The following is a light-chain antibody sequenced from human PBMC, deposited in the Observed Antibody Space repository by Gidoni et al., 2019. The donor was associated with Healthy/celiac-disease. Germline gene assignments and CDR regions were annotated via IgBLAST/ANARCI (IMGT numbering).Light chain of an antibody. CDR3: QQYGSSPRQT. CDR1: QSVSSSY. CDR2: GAS. Sequence: EIVLTQSPGTLSLSPGERATLSCRASQSVSSSYLAWYQQKPGQAPRLLIYGASSRATGIPDRFSGSGSGTDFTLTISRLEHEDCAVYYCQQYGSSPRQTFGQGTKLEIK. V-gene: IGKV3-20*01. J-gene: IGKJ2*01.